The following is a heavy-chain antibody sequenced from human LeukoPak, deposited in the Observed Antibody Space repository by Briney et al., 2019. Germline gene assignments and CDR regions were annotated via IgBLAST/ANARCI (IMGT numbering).Heavy chain of an antibody. Sequence: PGGSLRLSCSASGFTFSSYAMHWVRQAPGKGLEYVSAISSNGGSTYYADSVKGRFTISRDNSKNTLYLQMNSLRAEDTAVYYCAKVGVTKYFDYWGQGTLVTVSS. CDR3: AKVGVTKYFDY. J-gene: IGHJ4*02. CDR1: GFTFSSYA. CDR2: ISSNGGST. V-gene: IGHV3-64*04. D-gene: IGHD2-2*01.